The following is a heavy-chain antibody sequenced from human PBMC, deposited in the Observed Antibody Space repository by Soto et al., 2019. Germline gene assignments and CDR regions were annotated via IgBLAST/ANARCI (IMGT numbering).Heavy chain of an antibody. CDR1: GGSISTSRSY. D-gene: IGHD2-21*01. Sequence: QLQLLQSGPGLVKASETLSLTGSVSGGSISTSRSYWAWIRQPPGKGLEWLANILYSGSTFYTPPLAGGVSVSVDGPKSGFSRTLGAGPAAGTAGSYCGSRPTTGDTDLGFDPWGQGTLVTVAA. CDR2: ILYSGST. V-gene: IGHV4-39*01. J-gene: IGHJ5*02. CDR3: GSRPTTGDTDLGFDP.